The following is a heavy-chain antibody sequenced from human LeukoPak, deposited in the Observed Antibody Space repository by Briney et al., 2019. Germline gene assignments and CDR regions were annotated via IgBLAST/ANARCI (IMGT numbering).Heavy chain of an antibody. V-gene: IGHV3-33*01. J-gene: IGHJ4*02. D-gene: IGHD3-22*01. CDR1: GFTFSTYN. CDR3: ARPTDSCDSTGYPDY. Sequence: GESLKISCAASGFTFSTYNMHWVRQAPGKALEWVAVKWFDGRNKYYADSVQGRFTISRDYSENTLYLQMNSLRAEDTAVYYCARPTDSCDSTGYPDYWGQGTLVSVSS. CDR2: KWFDGRNK.